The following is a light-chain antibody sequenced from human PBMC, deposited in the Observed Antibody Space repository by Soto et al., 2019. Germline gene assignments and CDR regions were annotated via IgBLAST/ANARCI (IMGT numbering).Light chain of an antibody. V-gene: IGKV1-5*01. J-gene: IGKJ1*01. CDR2: DVS. CDR1: QTISNW. CDR3: QQYNSYSPWT. Sequence: DIQMTQSPSTLSASVGDRVTITCRDSQTISNWLAWYQQKPGMAPKLLIYDVSNLESGDPSRFSGRGSGTEFTLTISSLQPDDFATYYCQQYNSYSPWTFGQGTKVEIK.